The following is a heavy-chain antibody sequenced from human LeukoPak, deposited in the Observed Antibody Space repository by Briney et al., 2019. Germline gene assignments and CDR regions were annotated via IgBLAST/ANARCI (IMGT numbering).Heavy chain of an antibody. CDR1: GFTFSSYS. CDR3: ARAVLEWLSEIDY. D-gene: IGHD3-3*01. J-gene: IGHJ4*02. V-gene: IGHV3-48*02. CDR2: ISSSSSTI. Sequence: GGSLRLSCAASGFTFSSYSMNWVRQAPGKGLEWVSYISSSSSTIYYADSVKGRFTISRDNAKNSLYLQMNSLRDEDTAVYYRARAVLEWLSEIDYWGQGTLVTVSS.